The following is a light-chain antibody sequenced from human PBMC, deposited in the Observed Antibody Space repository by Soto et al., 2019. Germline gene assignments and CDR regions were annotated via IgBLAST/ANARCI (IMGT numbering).Light chain of an antibody. J-gene: IGLJ2*01. CDR1: SSDVGGYKY. CDR2: EVS. CDR3: NSYAGSNNLV. V-gene: IGLV2-8*01. Sequence: QSALTQPPSASGSPGQSVTISCTGTSSDVGGYKYVSWYQQHPGKAPKLIIYEVSKRPSGVPDRFSGSKSGNTASLTVSGLQAEDEADYFCNSYAGSNNLVFGGGTQLTVL.